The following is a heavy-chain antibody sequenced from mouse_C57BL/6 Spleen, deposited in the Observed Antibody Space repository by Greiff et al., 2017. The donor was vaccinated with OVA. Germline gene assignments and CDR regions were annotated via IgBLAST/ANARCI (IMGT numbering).Heavy chain of an antibody. CDR1: GYAFSSSW. D-gene: IGHD2-1*01. CDR2: IYPGDGDT. Sequence: QVHLKQSGPELVKPGASVKISCKASGYAFSSSWMNWVKQRPGKGLEWIGRIYPGDGDTNYNGKFKGKATLTADKSSSTAYMQLSSLTSEDSAVYFWAREGYMGNYKGYAMDYWGQGTSVTVSS. CDR3: AREGYMGNYKGYAMDY. V-gene: IGHV1-82*01. J-gene: IGHJ4*01.